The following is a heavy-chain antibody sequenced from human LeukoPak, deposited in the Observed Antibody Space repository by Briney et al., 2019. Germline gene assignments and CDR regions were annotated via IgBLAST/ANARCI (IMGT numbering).Heavy chain of an antibody. V-gene: IGHV3-23*01. Sequence: GGSLRLSCAASGFTFSSYAMSWVRQAPGRGLEWVSAIPGSGGSTYYADSVKGRFTISRDNSKNTLYLQMNSLRAEDTDVYYLAARHFGEAGPFDIWGHGAMVTVSS. CDR1: GFTFSSYA. CDR2: IPGSGGST. J-gene: IGHJ3*02. CDR3: AARHFGEAGPFDI. D-gene: IGHD4-17*01.